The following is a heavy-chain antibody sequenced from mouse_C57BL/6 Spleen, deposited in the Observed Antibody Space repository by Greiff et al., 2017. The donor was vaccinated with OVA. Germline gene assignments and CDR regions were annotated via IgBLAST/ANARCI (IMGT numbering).Heavy chain of an antibody. J-gene: IGHJ1*03. CDR1: GYTFTDYN. Sequence: DVQLQESGPELVKPGASVKIPCKASGYTFTDYNMDWVKQSHGKSLEWIGDINPNNGGTIYNQKFKGKATLTVDKSSSTAYMELRSLTSEDTAVYYCARKGNGSPYFEVWGTGTTVTVSS. CDR2: INPNNGGT. CDR3: ARKGNGSPYFEV. V-gene: IGHV1-18*01. D-gene: IGHD2-1*01.